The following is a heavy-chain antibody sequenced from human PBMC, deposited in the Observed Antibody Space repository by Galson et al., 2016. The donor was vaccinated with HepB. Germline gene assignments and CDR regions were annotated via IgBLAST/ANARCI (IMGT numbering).Heavy chain of an antibody. D-gene: IGHD6-13*01. CDR2: IYPGDSDT. V-gene: IGHV5-51*01. Sequence: QSGAEVKKPGESLKISCKGSGYSFTTYWIGWVRQMPGKGLEWMGIIYPGDSDTRYSPSFHGHVTISADKSINTAYLQWSSLKASDTAMYYCARPIAAAGNGWFDPWGQGTLVTVSS. CDR1: GYSFTTYW. J-gene: IGHJ5*02. CDR3: ARPIAAAGNGWFDP.